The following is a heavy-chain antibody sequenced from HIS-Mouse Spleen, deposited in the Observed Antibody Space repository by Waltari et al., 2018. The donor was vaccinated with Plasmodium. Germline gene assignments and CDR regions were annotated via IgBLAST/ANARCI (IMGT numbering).Heavy chain of an antibody. J-gene: IGHJ2*01. CDR2: IKQDGSEK. D-gene: IGHD6-13*01. CDR1: GFTFSSYW. V-gene: IGHV3-7*01. CDR3: ASSWYWYFDL. Sequence: EVQLVQSVGVLVQPGGSLGISCAPAGFTFSSYWMRWVRPAPGKGLEWVANIKQDGSEKYYVDSVKGRFTISRDNAKNSLYLQMNSLRAEETAVYYCASSWYWYFDLWGRGTLVTVSS.